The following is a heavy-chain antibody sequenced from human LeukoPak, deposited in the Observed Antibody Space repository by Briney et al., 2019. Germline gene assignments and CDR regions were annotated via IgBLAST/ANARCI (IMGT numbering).Heavy chain of an antibody. CDR1: GGSISNYY. D-gene: IGHD3-22*01. CDR2: IDYSGST. J-gene: IGHJ4*02. V-gene: IGHV4-59*08. CDR3: ARRGDSSGYWSSFDY. Sequence: PSETLSLTCTVSGGSISNYYWSWIRQPPGKGLEWIGYIDYSGSTNYNPSLKSRVTISEDTSKNQFSLNLSSVTAADTAVYYCARRGDSSGYWSSFDYWGQGTLVTVSS.